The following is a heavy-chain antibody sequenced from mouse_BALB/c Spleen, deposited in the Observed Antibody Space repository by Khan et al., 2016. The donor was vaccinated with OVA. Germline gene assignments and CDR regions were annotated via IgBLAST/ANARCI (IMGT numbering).Heavy chain of an antibody. CDR3: ARERIDY. CDR1: GYTFTTYW. CDR2: INPTSGYT. Sequence: QVRLQQSGTELAKPGASVKMSCKASGYTFTTYWMHWVKQRPGPGLEWLGYINPTSGYTDYNEKFKDKATLSADKSSSTAYMQLSSLTSEDSAVYYCARERIDYWGQGTTLTVSS. J-gene: IGHJ2*01. V-gene: IGHV1-7*01.